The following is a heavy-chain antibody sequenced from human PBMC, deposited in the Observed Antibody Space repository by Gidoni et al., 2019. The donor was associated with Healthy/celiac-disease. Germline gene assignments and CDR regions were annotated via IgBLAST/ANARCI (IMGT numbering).Heavy chain of an antibody. CDR2: INDGNCNK. J-gene: IGHJ5*02. Sequence: QIQLVQSGADVMKPGASVKVSCEASGYTGTSYAMHWVRQAPGQRLEWMGWINDGNCNKKYSQKFQGRVTITRDTSASTAYMELSSLRSEDTAVYYCARVRGGRGGWFDPWGQGTLVTVSS. CDR1: GYTGTSYA. V-gene: IGHV1-3*01. CDR3: ARVRGGRGGWFDP. D-gene: IGHD3-10*01.